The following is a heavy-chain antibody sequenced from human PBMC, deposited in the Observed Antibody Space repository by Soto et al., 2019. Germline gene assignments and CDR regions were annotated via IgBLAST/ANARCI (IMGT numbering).Heavy chain of an antibody. CDR2: IWYDGSNK. CDR1: RFTFSSYG. J-gene: IGHJ4*02. Sequence: QVQLVESGGGVVQPGRSLRLSCAASRFTFSSYGMHWVRQAPGKGLEWVAVIWYDGSNKYYADSVKGRFTISRDNSKNTLYLQMNSLRAEDTAVYYCARVKYYYDSSGYGPFDYWGQGTLVTVSS. CDR3: ARVKYYYDSSGYGPFDY. D-gene: IGHD3-22*01. V-gene: IGHV3-30*06.